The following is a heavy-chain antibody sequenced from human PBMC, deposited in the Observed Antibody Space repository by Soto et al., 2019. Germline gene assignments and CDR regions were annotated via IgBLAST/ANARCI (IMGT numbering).Heavy chain of an antibody. CDR3: ARGNYREVAGRYDYMDV. CDR1: GGTFSSYT. J-gene: IGHJ6*03. CDR2: IIPILGIA. Sequence: QVQLVQSGAEVKKPGSSVKVSCKASGGTFSSYTISWVRQAPGQGLEWMGRIIPILGIANYAQKFQGRDTITADKSTRSAYMELSSLRCEETAVYYYARGNYREVAGRYDYMDVWGKGTTVTVSS. D-gene: IGHD6-19*01. V-gene: IGHV1-69*02.